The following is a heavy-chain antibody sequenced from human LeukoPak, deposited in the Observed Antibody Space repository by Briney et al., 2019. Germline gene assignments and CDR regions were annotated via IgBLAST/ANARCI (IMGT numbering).Heavy chain of an antibody. J-gene: IGHJ4*02. V-gene: IGHV1-69*01. Sequence: GASVKVSCKASGGTFSSYAISWVRQAPGQGLEWMGGIIPIFGTANYAQKFQGRVTITADESTSTAYMELSSLRSEDTAVYYCASTLSGAMPHFDYWGQGTLVTVSS. CDR1: GGTFSSYA. CDR3: ASTLSGAMPHFDY. CDR2: IIPIFGTA. D-gene: IGHD2-2*01.